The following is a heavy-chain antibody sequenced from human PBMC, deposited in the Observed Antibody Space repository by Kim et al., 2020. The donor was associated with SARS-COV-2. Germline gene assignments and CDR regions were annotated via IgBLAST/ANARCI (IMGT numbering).Heavy chain of an antibody. Sequence: GGSLRLSCAASGFTFSSYGMHWVRQAPGKGLEWVAVICDGGINKYDASAVKGRFTISSDNSNNTQYLQMNSLRAEDTAVYYWAGDYDYVWGTREDACDIWGEGAMVTVSS. V-gene: IGHV3-33*08. J-gene: IGHJ3*02. D-gene: IGHD3-16*01. CDR2: ICDGGINK. CDR1: GFTFSSYG. CDR3: AGDYDYVWGTREDACDI.